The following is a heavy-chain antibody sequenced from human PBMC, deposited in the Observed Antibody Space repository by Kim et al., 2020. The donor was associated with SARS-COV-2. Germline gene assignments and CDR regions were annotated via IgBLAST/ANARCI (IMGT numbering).Heavy chain of an antibody. D-gene: IGHD5-18*01. V-gene: IGHV4-34*01. J-gene: IGHJ4*02. Sequence: SRVTISVDTSKNQFSLKLSSVTAADTAVYYCARGRSRGYSYIAFRFTFDYWGQGTLVTVSS. CDR3: ARGRSRGYSYIAFRFTFDY.